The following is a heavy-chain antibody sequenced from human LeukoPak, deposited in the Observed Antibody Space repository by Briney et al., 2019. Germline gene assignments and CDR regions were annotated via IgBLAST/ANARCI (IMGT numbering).Heavy chain of an antibody. CDR1: GFTFSDYY. V-gene: IGHV3-11*01. CDR2: ISLSGSTV. D-gene: IGHD5-18*01. CDR3: ARDFTHTAVVIYYYGLDV. J-gene: IGHJ6*02. Sequence: GGSLRLPCAASGFTFSDYYMSWVRQAPGKGLEWVSYISLSGSTVYYADSVKGRFTISRDNAKNSLYLQMNSLRAEDTAVYYCARDFTHTAVVIYYYGLDVWGQGTTVTVSS.